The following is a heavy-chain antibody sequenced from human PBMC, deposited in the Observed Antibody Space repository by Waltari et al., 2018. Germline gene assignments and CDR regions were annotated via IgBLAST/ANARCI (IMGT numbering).Heavy chain of an antibody. CDR1: GFTVSSNY. D-gene: IGHD2-8*02. J-gene: IGHJ6*03. V-gene: IGHV3-53*02. Sequence: EVQLVETGGGLIQPGGSLRLSCAASGFTVSSNYMSWVRQAPGKGLEWVSVIYSGGSTYDADSVKGRFTISRDNSKNTLYLQMNSLRAEDTAVYYCARGSGATTFIDYYYMDVWGKGTTVTVSS. CDR3: ARGSGATTFIDYYYMDV. CDR2: IYSGGST.